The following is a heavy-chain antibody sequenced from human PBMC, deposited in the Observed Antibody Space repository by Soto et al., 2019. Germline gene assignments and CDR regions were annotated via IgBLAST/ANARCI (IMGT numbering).Heavy chain of an antibody. J-gene: IGHJ4*02. V-gene: IGHV4-34*01. CDR2: INHSGST. Sequence: SETLSLTCAVYGGSFSGYYWSWIRQPPGEGLEWIGEINHSGSTNYNPSLKSRVTISVDTSKNQFSLKLSSVTAADTAVYYCARVGYYYDSSGYYPFDYWGQGTLVTVS. D-gene: IGHD3-22*01. CDR3: ARVGYYYDSSGYYPFDY. CDR1: GGSFSGYY.